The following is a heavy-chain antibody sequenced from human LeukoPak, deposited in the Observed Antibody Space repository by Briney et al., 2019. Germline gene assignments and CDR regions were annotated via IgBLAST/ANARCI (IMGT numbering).Heavy chain of an antibody. D-gene: IGHD5-24*01. CDR1: GFTFRTYG. V-gene: IGHV3-30*02. J-gene: IGHJ4*02. CDR3: ARGDGYNFFDY. Sequence: PGGSLRLSCAASGFTFRTYGMHWVRQAPGKGLEWVAFMRYDGSNEYYADSVKGRFTISRDNSKNTVYLQMNSLRAEDTAVYYCARGDGYNFFDYWGQGTLVSVSS. CDR2: MRYDGSNE.